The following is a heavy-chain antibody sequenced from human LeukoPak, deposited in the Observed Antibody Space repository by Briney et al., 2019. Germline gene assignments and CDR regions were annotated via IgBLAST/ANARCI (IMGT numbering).Heavy chain of an antibody. D-gene: IGHD3-22*01. CDR1: GFTFSSYS. CDR3: AREIHHYYDSSGYGVKFDY. Sequence: PGGSLRLSCAASGFTFSSYSMNWVRQAPGKGLEWVSYISSSGSTIYYADSVKGRFTISRDNAKNSLYLQMNSLRAEDTAVYYCAREIHHYYDSSGYGVKFDYWGQGTLVTVSS. CDR2: ISSSGSTI. V-gene: IGHV3-48*04. J-gene: IGHJ4*02.